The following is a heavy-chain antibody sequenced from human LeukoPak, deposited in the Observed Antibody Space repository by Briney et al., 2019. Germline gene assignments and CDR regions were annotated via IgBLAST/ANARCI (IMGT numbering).Heavy chain of an antibody. Sequence: ASVKVSCKASGGTFSSYAISWVRQAPGQGLEWMGGIIPIFGTANYAQKFQGRVMITTDESTSTAYMELSSLRSEDTAVYYCATRIADYSNHLNAFDIWGQGTMVTVSS. D-gene: IGHD4-11*01. V-gene: IGHV1-69*05. CDR3: ATRIADYSNHLNAFDI. CDR2: IIPIFGTA. J-gene: IGHJ3*02. CDR1: GGTFSSYA.